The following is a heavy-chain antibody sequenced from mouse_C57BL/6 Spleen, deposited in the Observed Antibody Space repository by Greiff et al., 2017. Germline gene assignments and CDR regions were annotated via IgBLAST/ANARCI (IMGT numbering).Heavy chain of an antibody. CDR1: GYTFTSYW. CDR2: IDPSDSYT. D-gene: IGHD1-1*01. Sequence: QVQLQQPGAELVRPGTSVKLSCKASGYTFTSYWMHWVKQRPGQGLEWIGVIDPSDSYTNYNQKFKGKATLTVDTSSSTAYMQLSSLTSEDSAVYYCARITTVVDYWYFDVWGTGTTVTVSS. J-gene: IGHJ1*03. V-gene: IGHV1-59*01. CDR3: ARITTVVDYWYFDV.